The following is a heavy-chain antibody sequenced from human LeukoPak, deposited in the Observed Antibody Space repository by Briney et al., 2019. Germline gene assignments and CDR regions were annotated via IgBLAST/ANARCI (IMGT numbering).Heavy chain of an antibody. Sequence: GGSLRLSCAASGFTFSTFAMIWVRQPPGKGLEWVSSIFPSGGEIHYADSVRGRFTISRDNSKNTLYLQMNSLRAEDTAVYYCAKDRGMTMAGTFDYWGQGTLVTVSS. V-gene: IGHV3-23*01. CDR3: AKDRGMTMAGTFDY. J-gene: IGHJ4*02. CDR1: GFTFSTFA. D-gene: IGHD6-19*01. CDR2: IFPSGGEI.